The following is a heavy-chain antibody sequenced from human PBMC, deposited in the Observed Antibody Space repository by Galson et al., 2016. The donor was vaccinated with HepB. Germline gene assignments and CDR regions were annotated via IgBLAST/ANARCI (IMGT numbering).Heavy chain of an antibody. Sequence: SVKVSCKASGYTFTTYGISWVRQAPGQGLEWMGWISAYNGNTNYAQKLQGRVTMTTDTSTSTAYMELRSLRSDDTAVYYCARDPRKIRYQLLEISYYYYAMDVWSQGTTVTVSS. V-gene: IGHV1-18*01. CDR3: ARDPRKIRYQLLEISYYYYAMDV. J-gene: IGHJ6*02. CDR1: GYTFTTYG. D-gene: IGHD2-2*01. CDR2: ISAYNGNT.